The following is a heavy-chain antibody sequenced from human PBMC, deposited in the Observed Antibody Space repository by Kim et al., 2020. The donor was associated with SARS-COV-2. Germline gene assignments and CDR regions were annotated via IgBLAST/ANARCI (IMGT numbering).Heavy chain of an antibody. V-gene: IGHV3-7*03. Sequence: GGSLRLSCAASGFTFSSYWMSWVRQAPGKGLEWVANIKQDGSEKYYVDSVKGRFTISRDNAKNSLYLQMNSLRAEDTAVYYCARERPYYDSSGYPFYYFDYWGQGTLVTVSS. J-gene: IGHJ4*02. D-gene: IGHD3-22*01. CDR2: IKQDGSEK. CDR1: GFTFSSYW. CDR3: ARERPYYDSSGYPFYYFDY.